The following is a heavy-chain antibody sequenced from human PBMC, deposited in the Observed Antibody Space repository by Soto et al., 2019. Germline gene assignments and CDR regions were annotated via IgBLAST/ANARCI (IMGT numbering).Heavy chain of an antibody. J-gene: IGHJ6*03. CDR1: GGSISSYY. CDR2: IYYSGST. Sequence: SETLSLTCTVSGGSISSYYWSWIRQPPGKGLEWIGYIYYSGSTNYNPSLKSRVTISVDTSKNQFSLKLSSVTAADTAVYYCARTVPSDYLIVATNRYYYYMDVWGKGTTVTVSS. V-gene: IGHV4-59*08. D-gene: IGHD5-12*01. CDR3: ARTVPSDYLIVATNRYYYYMDV.